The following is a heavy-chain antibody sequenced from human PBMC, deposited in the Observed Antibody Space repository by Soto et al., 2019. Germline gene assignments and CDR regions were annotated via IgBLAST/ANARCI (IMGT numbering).Heavy chain of an antibody. D-gene: IGHD3-10*01. V-gene: IGHV3-33*01. J-gene: IGHJ6*02. CDR1: GFTFSNYG. CDR3: AREKGGSGSYYPYNHYYGMDV. Sequence: QVQLVESGGGVVQPGRSLRLSCVASGFTFSNYGIHWVRQAPGKGLEWVAVIWYDGSNKYYADSVKGRFTISRDNSKNTLYLQMNSLRAEDTAVYYCAREKGGSGSYYPYNHYYGMDVWGQGTTVTVSS. CDR2: IWYDGSNK.